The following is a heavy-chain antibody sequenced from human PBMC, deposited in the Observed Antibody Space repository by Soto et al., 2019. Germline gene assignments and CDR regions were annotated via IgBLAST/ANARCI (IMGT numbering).Heavy chain of an antibody. CDR3: ARELTMYGVGGWRYTGMDV. D-gene: IGHD3-3*01. V-gene: IGHV3-11*01. Sequence: QAQVLESGGGLVTPGGTLTLSCSGSGFSFSNFFASWLRHSPGKGLEWLSSISHSGAKIYYADSVRGRFTISRDTARGTVPLHMTNIRVEDSGVYFCARELTMYGVGGWRYTGMDVWGPGTPVAVSS. CDR1: GFSFSNFF. J-gene: IGHJ6*01. CDR2: ISHSGAKI.